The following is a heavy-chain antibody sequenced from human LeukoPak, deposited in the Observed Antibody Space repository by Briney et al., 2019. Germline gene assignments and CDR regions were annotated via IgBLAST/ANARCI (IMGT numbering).Heavy chain of an antibody. V-gene: IGHV3-21*01. J-gene: IGHJ4*02. CDR2: ISSSSSYI. CDR1: GFTFSTYA. D-gene: IGHD1-1*01. Sequence: PGGSLRLSCAASGFTFSTYAMGWVRQAPGKGLEWVSSISSSSSYIYYADSVKGRFTISRDNAKNSLYLQMNSLRAEDTAVYYCARDRTGTAFGYWGQGTLVTVSS. CDR3: ARDRTGTAFGY.